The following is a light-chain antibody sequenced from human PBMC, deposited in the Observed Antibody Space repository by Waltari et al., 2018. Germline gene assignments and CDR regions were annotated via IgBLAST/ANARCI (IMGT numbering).Light chain of an antibody. Sequence: QSALTQPASVSGSPGQSITISCTGTSSDVGGSNYVSWYQQPPGKAPKLLIFDFTQRPSGVSDRFSGSKSGNTASLTISGLQAEDEADYYCASYPSTSIHVLFGGGAKLTVL. J-gene: IGLJ2*01. CDR2: DFT. CDR3: ASYPSTSIHVL. CDR1: SSDVGGSNY. V-gene: IGLV2-14*01.